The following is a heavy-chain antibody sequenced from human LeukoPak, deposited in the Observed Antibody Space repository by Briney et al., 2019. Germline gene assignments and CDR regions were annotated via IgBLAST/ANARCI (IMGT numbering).Heavy chain of an antibody. CDR1: GDSINKYF. D-gene: IGHD1-14*01. Sequence: TTSETLSLTCSVSGDSINKYFWSWLRQSPGKGLAWIGYISHDGNTNYHPSLKGRVTISLDKSNNQFSLRLNSVTAAETAVYYCARAGPENRNGRYYIDFWGQGILVTVSS. J-gene: IGHJ4*02. V-gene: IGHV4-59*01. CDR2: ISHDGNT. CDR3: ARAGPENRNGRYYIDF.